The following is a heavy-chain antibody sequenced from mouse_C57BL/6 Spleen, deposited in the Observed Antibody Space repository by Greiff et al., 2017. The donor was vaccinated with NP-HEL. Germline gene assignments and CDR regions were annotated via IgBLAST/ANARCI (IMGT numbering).Heavy chain of an antibody. Sequence: EVKVEESGGGLVQPKGSLKLSCAASGFSFNTYAMNWVRQAPGKGLEWVARIRSKSNNYATYYADSVKDRFTISRDDSESMLYLQMNNLKTEDTAMYYCVRLGYAMDYWGQGTSVTVSS. CDR2: IRSKSNNYAT. V-gene: IGHV10-1*01. J-gene: IGHJ4*01. CDR1: GFSFNTYA. CDR3: VRLGYAMDY.